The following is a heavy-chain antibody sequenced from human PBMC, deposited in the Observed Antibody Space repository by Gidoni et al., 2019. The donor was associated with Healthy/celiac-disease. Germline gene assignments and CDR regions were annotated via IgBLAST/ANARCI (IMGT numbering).Heavy chain of an antibody. CDR3: ARDYYGSGSGFDP. CDR2: IWYDGSNK. V-gene: IGHV3-33*01. J-gene: IGHJ5*02. Sequence: QVQLVESGGGVVQPGRSLRLSCAASGFTFSSYGMHWVRQAPGKGLEWVAVIWYDGSNKYYADSVKGRFTISRDNSKNTLYLQMNSLRAEDTAVYYCARDYYGSGSGFDPWGQGTLVTVSS. D-gene: IGHD3-10*01. CDR1: GFTFSSYG.